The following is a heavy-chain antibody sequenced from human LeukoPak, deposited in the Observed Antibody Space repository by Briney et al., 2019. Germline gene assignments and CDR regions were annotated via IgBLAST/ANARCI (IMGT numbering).Heavy chain of an antibody. CDR2: ISGSGGST. CDR1: GFTFNTYA. D-gene: IGHD3-3*01. Sequence: PGGSLRLSCAASGFTFNTYAMNWVRQAPGKGLEWVSAISGSGGSTYYADSVKGRFTISRDNSKNTLYLQMNSLRAEDTAVYYCARSLTIFGVVPNWGQGTLVTVSS. V-gene: IGHV3-23*01. CDR3: ARSLTIFGVVPN. J-gene: IGHJ4*02.